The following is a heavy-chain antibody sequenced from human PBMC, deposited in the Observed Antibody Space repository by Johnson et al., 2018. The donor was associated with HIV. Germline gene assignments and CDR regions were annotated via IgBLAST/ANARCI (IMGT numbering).Heavy chain of an antibody. V-gene: IGHV3-30-3*01. CDR3: AKVGGTTILRDAFDI. CDR1: GFTFSSYG. CDR2: ISYDGSNK. Sequence: QVQLVESGGGVVQPGRSLRLSCAASGFTFSSYGMHWVRQAPGKGLEWVAVISYDGSNKYYADSVKGRFTISRDNSKNTLYLQMNSLRAEDTAVYYCAKVGGTTILRDAFDIWGQGTMVTVSS. D-gene: IGHD1-1*01. J-gene: IGHJ3*02.